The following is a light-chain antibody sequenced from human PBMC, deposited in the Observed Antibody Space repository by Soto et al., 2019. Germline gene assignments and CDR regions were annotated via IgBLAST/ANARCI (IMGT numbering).Light chain of an antibody. CDR3: QSWGGGVHWV. CDR1: SGHSTYA. Sequence: QLVLSQSPSASASLGASVKFTCSLTSGHSTYAVAWHQQPPQKGPRFLMVLNSDGSHTKGDGIPDRFSGSSSGADRYLTISSLQSEDEGDYYCQSWGGGVHWVFGGGTKLTVL. J-gene: IGLJ3*02. CDR2: LNSDGSH. V-gene: IGLV4-69*01.